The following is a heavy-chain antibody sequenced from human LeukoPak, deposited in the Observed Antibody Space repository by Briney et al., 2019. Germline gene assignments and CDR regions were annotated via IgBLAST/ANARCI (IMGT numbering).Heavy chain of an antibody. J-gene: IGHJ3*02. Sequence: SGGALRHSCAHSGFTLSRYAMSWVRPAPGKGLEWDCDISGSGGSTYYPDSVKGGFTNTRDNSNITLYLQMNSLRAEDTAVYYCAKGGRSWAFDIWGQGTMVTVSS. CDR3: AKGGRSWAFDI. V-gene: IGHV3-23*01. CDR1: GFTLSRYA. D-gene: IGHD4-17*01. CDR2: ISGSGGST.